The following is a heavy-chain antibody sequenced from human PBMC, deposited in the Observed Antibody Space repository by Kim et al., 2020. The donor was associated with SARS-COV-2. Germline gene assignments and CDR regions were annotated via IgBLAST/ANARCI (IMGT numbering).Heavy chain of an antibody. J-gene: IGHJ6*02. CDR3: ARDKDYHYGMDV. V-gene: IGHV6-1*01. Sequence: DYAVSVKSRITINPDTSKNQFSLQLNSVTPEDTAVYYCARDKDYHYGMDVWGQGTTVTVSS.